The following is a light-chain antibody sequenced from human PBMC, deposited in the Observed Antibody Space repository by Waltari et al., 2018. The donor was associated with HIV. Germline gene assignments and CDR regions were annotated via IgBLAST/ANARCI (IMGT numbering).Light chain of an antibody. CDR1: SSNIGAGYD. CDR2: GNT. Sequence: QSVLTQPPSVSGAPGQRVTISCTGSSSNIGAGYDVHWFQQLPGTAPKLLIYGNTNRPSGGPDRFSGSKSGPSASLAITGLQAEDEADYYCQSYDSGLTAYVFGTGTKVTVL. V-gene: IGLV1-40*01. CDR3: QSYDSGLTAYV. J-gene: IGLJ1*01.